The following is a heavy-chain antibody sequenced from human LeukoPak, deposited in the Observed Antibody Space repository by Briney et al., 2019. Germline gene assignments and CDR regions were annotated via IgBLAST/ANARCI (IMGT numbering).Heavy chain of an antibody. J-gene: IGHJ4*02. CDR3: ARHTSHGSSWDEYYFDY. D-gene: IGHD6-13*01. Sequence: SETLSLTCTVSGGSISYYYWGWIRQPPGKGLEWIGSIYYSGDTYDNPSLKSRVTISVDTSKNQFSLKLSSVTAADTAVYYCARHTSHGSSWDEYYFDYWGQGTLVTVSS. CDR1: GGSISYYY. CDR2: IYYSGDT. V-gene: IGHV4-39*01.